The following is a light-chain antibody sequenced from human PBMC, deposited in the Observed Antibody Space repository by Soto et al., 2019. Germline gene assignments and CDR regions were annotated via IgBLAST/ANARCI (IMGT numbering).Light chain of an antibody. Sequence: EIVLTQSPGTLSFSPGEGAILSCGASQSVGSFLAWYQQKPGQAPRLVIYDASYRAAGIPARFSGSGSGTDFTLSISSLEPEDFAVYYCQQRSNWPYTFGQGTKVDIK. CDR1: QSVGSF. CDR3: QQRSNWPYT. CDR2: DAS. J-gene: IGKJ2*01. V-gene: IGKV3-11*01.